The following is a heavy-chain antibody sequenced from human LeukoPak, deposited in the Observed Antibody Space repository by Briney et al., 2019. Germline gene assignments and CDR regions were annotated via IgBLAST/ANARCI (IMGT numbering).Heavy chain of an antibody. CDR2: IREDGSEK. Sequence: GGSLRLSCAASGFTFGTYWMSWVRQAPGKGLEWVANIREDGSEKYYVDSVKGRFTISRDNAKNSLSLQMNSLRAEDTAVYYCGRVLHQLRDQYYCDYWGQGTLVTVSS. CDR1: GFTFGTYW. D-gene: IGHD2-2*01. V-gene: IGHV3-7*01. CDR3: GRVLHQLRDQYYCDY. J-gene: IGHJ4*02.